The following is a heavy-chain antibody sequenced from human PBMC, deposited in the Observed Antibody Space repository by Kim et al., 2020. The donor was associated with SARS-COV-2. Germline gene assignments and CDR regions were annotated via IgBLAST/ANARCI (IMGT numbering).Heavy chain of an antibody. Sequence: SVKVSCKASGGTFSSYAISWVRQAPGQGLEWMGRIIPILGIANYAQKFQGRVTITADKSTSTAYMELSSLRSEDTAVYYCARIHAAFYDSSGYYHSYGMDVWGQGTTVTVSS. V-gene: IGHV1-69*04. CDR1: GGTFSSYA. D-gene: IGHD3-22*01. J-gene: IGHJ6*02. CDR2: IIPILGIA. CDR3: ARIHAAFYDSSGYYHSYGMDV.